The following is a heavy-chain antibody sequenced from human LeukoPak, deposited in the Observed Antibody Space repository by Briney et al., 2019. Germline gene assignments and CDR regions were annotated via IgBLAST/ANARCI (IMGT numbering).Heavy chain of an antibody. CDR2: ISAYNGNTNT. CDR1: GYTFTSYG. CDR3: ARDYPTSAYTNQDY. V-gene: IGHV1-18*01. D-gene: IGHD3-10*01. Sequence: EASVKVSCKASGYTFTSYGISWVRQAPGQGLEWMGWISAYNGNTNTNYAQKVQDRVTMTTDTSTSTAYMELRSLRSDDTAVYYCARDYPTSAYTNQDYWGQGTLVTVSS. J-gene: IGHJ4*02.